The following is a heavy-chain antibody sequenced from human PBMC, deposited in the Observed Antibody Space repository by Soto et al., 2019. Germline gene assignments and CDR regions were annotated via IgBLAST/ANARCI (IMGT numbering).Heavy chain of an antibody. CDR3: ARRSPGGLPGSYYYGMDV. V-gene: IGHV4-39*01. J-gene: IGHJ6*02. CDR2: IYYTGST. D-gene: IGHD3-10*01. Sequence: QLQLQESGPGLVKPSETLSLTCTVSDGSISSTNYYWGWIRQPPGKGLEWIGSIYYTGSTYYNPSLKSRVTISVDPSKNQFSLKLSSVTAADPAVYYCARRSPGGLPGSYYYGMDVWGQGTTVTVSS. CDR1: DGSISSTNYY.